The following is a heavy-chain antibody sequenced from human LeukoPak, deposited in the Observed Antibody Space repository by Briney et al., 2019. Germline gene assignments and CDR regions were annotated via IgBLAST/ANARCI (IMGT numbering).Heavy chain of an antibody. CDR1: VFTFSSYA. CDR3: ARGNSFTFGGVLVDN. J-gene: IGHJ4*02. D-gene: IGHD3-16*02. CDR2: IRGSGGGA. Sequence: PGGSLRISCPASVFTFSSYALNLVRQAPGKGLEWVSGIRGSGGGAYYADSVKGRFTISRDNSKNTLYLQMNSLRAEDTAVYYCARGNSFTFGGVLVDNWGQGTLVTVSS. V-gene: IGHV3-23*01.